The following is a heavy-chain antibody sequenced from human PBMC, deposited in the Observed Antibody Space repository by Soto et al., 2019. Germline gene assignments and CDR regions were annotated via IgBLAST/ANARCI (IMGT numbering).Heavy chain of an antibody. Sequence: QVQLQESGPGLVKPSQTLSLTCTVSGGSISSGGYYWSWIRQHPGKGLEWIGYIYYSGSTYYNPSLKGRLTISVDTSKNQWSLKLSSGTAADTAVYHSARGEQTTVNAYYYCGMDVWGQGTTVTVSS. CDR1: GGSISSGGYY. J-gene: IGHJ6*02. CDR3: ARGEQTTVNAYYYCGMDV. D-gene: IGHD4-17*01. CDR2: IYYSGST. V-gene: IGHV4-31*03.